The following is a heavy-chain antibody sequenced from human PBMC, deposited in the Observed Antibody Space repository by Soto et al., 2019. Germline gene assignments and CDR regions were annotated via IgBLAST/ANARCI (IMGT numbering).Heavy chain of an antibody. J-gene: IGHJ2*01. D-gene: IGHD3-3*01. V-gene: IGHV3-48*03. Sequence: GGSLRLSCAASGFTFSSYEMNWVRQAPGKGLEWVSYISSSGSTIYYADSVKGRFTISRDNAKNSLYLQMNSLRAEDTAVYYCARSPENYDFWSGPPDWYFDLWGRGTLVTVSS. CDR1: GFTFSSYE. CDR3: ARSPENYDFWSGPPDWYFDL. CDR2: ISSSGSTI.